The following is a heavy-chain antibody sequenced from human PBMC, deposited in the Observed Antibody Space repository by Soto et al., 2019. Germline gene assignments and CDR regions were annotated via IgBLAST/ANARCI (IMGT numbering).Heavy chain of an antibody. CDR1: GGSISSGGYY. CDR3: ARVTKASGYSGYDFLIDY. J-gene: IGHJ4*02. CDR2: IYYSGST. V-gene: IGHV4-31*03. Sequence: SETLSLTCTVSGGSISSGGYYWSWIRQHPGKGLERIGYIYYSGSTYYNPSLKSRVTISVDTSKNQFSLKLSSVTAADTAVYYCARVTKASGYSGYDFLIDYWGQGTLVTVSS. D-gene: IGHD5-12*01.